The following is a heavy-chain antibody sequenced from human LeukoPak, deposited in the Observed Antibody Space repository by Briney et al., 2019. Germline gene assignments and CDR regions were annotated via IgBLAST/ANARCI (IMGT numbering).Heavy chain of an antibody. CDR1: GYIFNSYG. D-gene: IGHD1-26*01. CDR2: VGAYNGHT. CDR3: VRVIPQKWELPGKWFDP. J-gene: IGHJ5*02. V-gene: IGHV1-18*01. Sequence: ASVKVSCKASGYIFNSYGISWVRQAPGQGLEGMGWVGAYNGHTNYVQKFQGRVTMTTDTSTSTASMELRRLRSDDTAVYYCVRVIPQKWELPGKWFDPWGQGTLVTVSS.